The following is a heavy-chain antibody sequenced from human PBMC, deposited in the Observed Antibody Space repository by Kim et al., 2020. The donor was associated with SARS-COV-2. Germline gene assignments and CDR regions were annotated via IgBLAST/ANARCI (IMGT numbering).Heavy chain of an antibody. Sequence: GGSLRLSCAASGFTFSSCAMHWARQAPGKGLEWLAVIWSDGSNKYYADSVKGRFTISRDNSKNTLYLQMNSLRAEDTAGYYCANSFTASALLDYWGQGTLVTFSS. CDR1: GFTFSSCA. CDR2: IWSDGSNK. CDR3: ANSFTASALLDY. V-gene: IGHV3-33*06. J-gene: IGHJ4*02.